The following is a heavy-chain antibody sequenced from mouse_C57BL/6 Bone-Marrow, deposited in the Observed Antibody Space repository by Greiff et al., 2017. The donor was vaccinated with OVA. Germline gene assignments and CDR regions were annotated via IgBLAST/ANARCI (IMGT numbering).Heavy chain of an antibody. CDR1: GYTFTSYG. Sequence: EVKLEESGAELVRPGSSVKMSCKTSGYTFTSYGINWVKQRPGQGLEWIGYIYIGNGYTEYNEKIKGKATMTSDTSSSTAYMKHISLTSEDSTIYFCARGKLPYWYCDVWGTGTTVTVSS. J-gene: IGHJ1*03. CDR2: IYIGNGYT. V-gene: IGHV1-58*01. CDR3: ARGKLPYWYCDV.